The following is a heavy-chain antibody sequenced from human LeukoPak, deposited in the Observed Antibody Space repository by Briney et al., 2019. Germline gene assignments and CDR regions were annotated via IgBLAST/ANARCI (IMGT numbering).Heavy chain of an antibody. CDR2: MFYAGDT. CDR1: GGSISSSSYY. CDR3: ARTDRGRFSYFDY. V-gene: IGHV4-39*01. D-gene: IGHD3-10*01. Sequence: PSETLSLTCTVSGGSISSSSYYWGWIRQPPGKGLEWIGTMFYAGDTFYNPSLESRVTISVDTSKNQFSLKLTSVTAADRAVYYCARTDRGRFSYFDYWGQGTLVTVSS. J-gene: IGHJ4*02.